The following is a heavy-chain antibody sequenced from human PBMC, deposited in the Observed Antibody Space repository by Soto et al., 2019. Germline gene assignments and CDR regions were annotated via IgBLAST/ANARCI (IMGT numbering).Heavy chain of an antibody. J-gene: IGHJ6*02. D-gene: IGHD3-16*01. V-gene: IGHV1-8*01. CDR1: GYTFSSYD. CDR2: MNPNSGNT. CDR3: NRWTVVGTPGLGHYYYTMDV. Sequence: EASVKVSCKASGYTFSSYDINWVRQATGQGLEWMGWMNPNSGNTGYAQKFQGRVTMTRNTSISTAYMELSSLRSEDTAVYYCNRWTVVGTPGLGHYYYTMDVWGQGTTVTVSS.